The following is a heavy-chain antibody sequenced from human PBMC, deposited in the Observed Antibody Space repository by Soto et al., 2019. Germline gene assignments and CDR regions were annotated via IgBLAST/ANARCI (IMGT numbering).Heavy chain of an antibody. Sequence: SVKVSCKASGFTSSSSAVQWVRQARGQRLEWIGWIVLGNGNTNYAQKFQERVTITRDMSTSTAYMEVRSLTSDDTAVYYCATRIGNIGWYWLDTWGQGTLVTVSS. CDR1: GFTSSSSA. CDR2: IVLGNGNT. V-gene: IGHV1-58*01. D-gene: IGHD6-19*01. J-gene: IGHJ5*02. CDR3: ATRIGNIGWYWLDT.